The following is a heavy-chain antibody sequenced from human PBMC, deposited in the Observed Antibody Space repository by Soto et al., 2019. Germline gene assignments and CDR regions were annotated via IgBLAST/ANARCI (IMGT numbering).Heavy chain of an antibody. V-gene: IGHV1-2*02. CDR3: AREDADRGSFDF. CDR2: INPNNGRT. J-gene: IGHJ4*02. CDR1: GYTFTDSF. Sequence: ASVKVSCKASGYTFTDSFIHWVRQAPGQGLEWMGWINPNNGRTTLAPNFQGQVTLSRDTSINTAYMHLSRLRSDDTAVYYCAREDADRGSFDFWGQGTLVTVSS.